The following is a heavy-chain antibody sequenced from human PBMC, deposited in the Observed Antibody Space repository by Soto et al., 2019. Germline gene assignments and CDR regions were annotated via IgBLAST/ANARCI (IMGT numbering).Heavy chain of an antibody. CDR1: GCTFSSYA. CDR3: AISLVVVTGAVDH. V-gene: IGHV1-69*13. J-gene: IGHJ4*02. Sequence: SVKVSCKASGCTFSSYAISWVRQAPGQGLEWMGGIIPIFGTANYAQKFQGRVTITADESTSTAYMELSSLRSEDTAVYYCAISLVVVTGAVDHWGQGTLVTVSS. CDR2: IIPIFGTA. D-gene: IGHD2-21*02.